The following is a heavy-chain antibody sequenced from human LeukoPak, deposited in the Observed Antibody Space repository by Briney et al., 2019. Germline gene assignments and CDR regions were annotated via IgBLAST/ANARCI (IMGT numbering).Heavy chain of an antibody. J-gene: IGHJ4*02. Sequence: GGSLRLSCAASGFTFSSYAMSWVRQAPGKGLEWVSAISGSGGSTYYADSVKGRFTISRDNSKNTLYLQMNSLRAEDTAVYYCAKDPPQSRDFWSGYYFGYWGQGTLVTVSS. CDR3: AKDPPQSRDFWSGYYFGY. CDR2: ISGSGGST. V-gene: IGHV3-23*01. CDR1: GFTFSSYA. D-gene: IGHD3-3*01.